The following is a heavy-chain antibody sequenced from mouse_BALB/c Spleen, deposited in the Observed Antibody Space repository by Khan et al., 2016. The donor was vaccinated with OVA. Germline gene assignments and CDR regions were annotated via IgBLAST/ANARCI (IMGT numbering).Heavy chain of an antibody. CDR2: ISSDSNTI. V-gene: IGHV5-17*02. CDR1: GFTFTSYG. D-gene: IGHD1-1*01. CDR3: ASSYFYSYYFAY. J-gene: IGHJ2*01. Sequence: LVQSGGSRKLSCAASGFTFTSYGMHWIRQAPEKGLEWVTYISSDSNTIYYADTVKGRFTISRDNPKNTLFLQMTSLRSGDTAMYFCASSYFYSYYFAYWGQGTTLTVSS.